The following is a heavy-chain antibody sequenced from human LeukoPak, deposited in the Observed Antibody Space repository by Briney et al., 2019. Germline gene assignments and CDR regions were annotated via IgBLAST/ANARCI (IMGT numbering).Heavy chain of an antibody. CDR2: IIPMFGTT. V-gene: IGHV1-69*13. D-gene: IGHD6-13*01. CDR3: AKGKARAIPATAKAYYYLDV. J-gene: IGHJ6*03. CDR1: GGTFSSYA. Sequence: ASVKVSCKASGGTFSSYAISWVRQAPGQGLEWMGGIIPMFGTTNYAQNFQGRVTITADESTSTAYMEVSSLRSEDTAMYYCAKGKARAIPATAKAYYYLDVWGTGTTVTVSS.